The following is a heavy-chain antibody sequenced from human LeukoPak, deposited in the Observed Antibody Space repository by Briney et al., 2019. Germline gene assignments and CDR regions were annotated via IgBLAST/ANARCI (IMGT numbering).Heavy chain of an antibody. CDR3: ARLFLGSEHYLDY. J-gene: IGHJ4*02. V-gene: IGHV5-51*01. Sequence: GESLKISCKDSGYRFIRYWIGWVRQVPGKGLEWMGIIYPADSDTRYSPSFQGQVTISADKSISTTYLQWSSLKASDTAMYYCARLFLGSEHYLDYWGQGTLVTVSS. CDR2: IYPADSDT. CDR1: GYRFIRYW. D-gene: IGHD2/OR15-2a*01.